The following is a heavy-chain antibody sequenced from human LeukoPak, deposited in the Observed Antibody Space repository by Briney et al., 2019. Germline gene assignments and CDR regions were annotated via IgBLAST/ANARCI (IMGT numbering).Heavy chain of an antibody. J-gene: IGHJ4*02. CDR3: ARDVVVPAAPDY. CDR2: IYYSGST. Sequence: SETLSLTCTVSGGSISSSSYYWGWIRQPPGKTLEWIGSIYYSGSTYYNPSLKSRVTISVDTSKNQFSLKLSSVTAADTAVYYCARDVVVPAAPDYWGQGTLVTVSS. CDR1: GGSISSSSYY. V-gene: IGHV4-39*07. D-gene: IGHD2-2*01.